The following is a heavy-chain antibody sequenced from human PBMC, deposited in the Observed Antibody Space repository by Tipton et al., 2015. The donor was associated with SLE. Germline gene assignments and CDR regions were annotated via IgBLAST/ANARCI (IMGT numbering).Heavy chain of an antibody. Sequence: QSGAEVKKPGASVKVSCKASGYTFTSYGISWVRQAPGQGLEWMGWISAYNGNTNYAQKLQGRITMTRYTSISTAYMELTSLRSDDTAVYYCARDPDSMIVVVRDAFDIWGQGTMVTVSS. CDR3: ARDPDSMIVVVRDAFDI. V-gene: IGHV1-18*04. CDR1: GYTFTSYG. J-gene: IGHJ3*02. D-gene: IGHD3-22*01. CDR2: ISAYNGNT.